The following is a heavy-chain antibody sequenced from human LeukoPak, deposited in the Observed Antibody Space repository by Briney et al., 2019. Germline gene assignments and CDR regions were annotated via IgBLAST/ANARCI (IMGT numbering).Heavy chain of an antibody. CDR1: GFTVSSNY. V-gene: IGHV3-66*01. Sequence: GGSLRLSCAASGFTVSSNYMSWVRQAPGKGLEWVSVIYSGGSTYYADSVKGRFTISRDNSKNTLYLQMNSLRAEDTAVYYCAKSGYGSGSPNWFDPWGQETLVTVSS. D-gene: IGHD3-10*01. CDR3: AKSGYGSGSPNWFDP. CDR2: IYSGGST. J-gene: IGHJ5*02.